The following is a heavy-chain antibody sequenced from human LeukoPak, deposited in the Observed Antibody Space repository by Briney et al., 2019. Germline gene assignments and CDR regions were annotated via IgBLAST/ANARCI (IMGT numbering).Heavy chain of an antibody. D-gene: IGHD5-24*01. J-gene: IGHJ6*03. CDR3: AKVVELATLTGDSYTYSYHMDV. Sequence: GESLKISCQGSGYSFSTYWIGWVRQMPGKGLEWMGFIYPGDSDTRYSPAFQGQVTISADKYISSAYLQWSSLKPSDTAVYYCAKVVELATLTGDSYTYSYHMDVWGKGTVVTVSS. CDR2: IYPGDSDT. V-gene: IGHV5-51*01. CDR1: GYSFSTYW.